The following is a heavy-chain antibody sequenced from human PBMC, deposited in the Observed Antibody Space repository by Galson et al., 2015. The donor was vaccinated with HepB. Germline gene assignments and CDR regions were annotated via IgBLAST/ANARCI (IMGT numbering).Heavy chain of an antibody. CDR1: GGSFSGYY. CDR2: INHSGST. V-gene: IGHV4-34*01. J-gene: IGHJ6*03. CDR3: ARFIVVVPAAMILRGYYYYMDV. Sequence: LSLTCAVYGGSFSGYYWSWIRQPPGKGLEWIGEINHSGSTNYNPSLKSRVTISVDTSKNQFSLKLSSVTAADTAVYYCARFIVVVPAAMILRGYYYYMDVWGKGTTVTVSS. D-gene: IGHD2-2*01.